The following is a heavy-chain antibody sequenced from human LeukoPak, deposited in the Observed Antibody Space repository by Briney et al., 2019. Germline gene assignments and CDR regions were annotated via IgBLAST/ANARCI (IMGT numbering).Heavy chain of an antibody. D-gene: IGHD6-19*01. Sequence: PGGSLRLSCAASGFTFSRYGMNWVRQAPGKGLEWVATISHDGSNKYYEDSVEGRFTISRDNSESTVYLQMNSLRAEDTAVYYCAKSVHDFWLKDAFDIWGQGTMVSVSS. CDR1: GFTFSRYG. V-gene: IGHV3-30*18. CDR2: ISHDGSNK. J-gene: IGHJ3*02. CDR3: AKSVHDFWLKDAFDI.